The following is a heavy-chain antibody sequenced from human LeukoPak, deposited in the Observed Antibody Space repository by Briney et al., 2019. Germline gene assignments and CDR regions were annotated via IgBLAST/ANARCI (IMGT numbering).Heavy chain of an antibody. Sequence: GGSLRLSCAASGFTFSDHYMDWVRQAPGKGLEWVGRTRNKANSYTTEYAASVKGRFTISRDDSKNSLYLQMNSLRAEDTAVYYCARDLPLYRYFDYWGQGTRVTVSS. V-gene: IGHV3-72*01. CDR1: GFTFSDHY. J-gene: IGHJ4*02. CDR3: ARDLPLYRYFDY. CDR2: TRNKANSYTT. D-gene: IGHD4-11*01.